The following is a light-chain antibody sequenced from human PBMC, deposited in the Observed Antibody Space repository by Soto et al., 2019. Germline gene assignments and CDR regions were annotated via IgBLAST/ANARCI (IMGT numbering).Light chain of an antibody. CDR3: QKYNSPPRT. J-gene: IGKJ4*02. V-gene: IGKV1-17*01. CDR2: AAS. CDR1: QGIRND. Sequence: QMTQSPSSLSLYIGDRVTITCRASQGIRNDLGWYQQKPGKAPKRLIYAASSLQSGVPSRFSGGGSGTDFTLTISSLQAEDVATYYCQKYNSPPRTFGEGTKVDI.